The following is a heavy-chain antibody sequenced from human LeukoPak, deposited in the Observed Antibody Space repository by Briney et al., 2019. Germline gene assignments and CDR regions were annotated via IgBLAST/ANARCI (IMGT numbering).Heavy chain of an antibody. CDR2: IYYSGST. D-gene: IGHD2-2*02. Sequence: PSETLSLTCTVSGGSISSSSYYWGWIRQPPGKGLEWIGSIYYSGSTYYNPSLKSRVTISVDTSKNQFSLKLSSVTAADTAVYYCARTPVTAAIPDYWGQGTLVTVSS. CDR1: GGSISSSSYY. V-gene: IGHV4-39*01. CDR3: ARTPVTAAIPDY. J-gene: IGHJ4*02.